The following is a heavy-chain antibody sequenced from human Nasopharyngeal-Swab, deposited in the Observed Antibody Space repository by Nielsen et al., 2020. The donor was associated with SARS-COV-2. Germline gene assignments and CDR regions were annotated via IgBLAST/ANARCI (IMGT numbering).Heavy chain of an antibody. CDR3: ARESGYSYGTDFVY. D-gene: IGHD5-18*01. J-gene: IGHJ4*02. Sequence: GESLKISCAASGFTFSSYGMHWVRQAPGKGLEWVAVIWYDGSNKYYADSVKGRFTISRDNSKNTLYLQMNSLRAEDTAVYYCARESGYSYGTDFVYWGQGTLVTVS. CDR2: IWYDGSNK. V-gene: IGHV3-33*01. CDR1: GFTFSSYG.